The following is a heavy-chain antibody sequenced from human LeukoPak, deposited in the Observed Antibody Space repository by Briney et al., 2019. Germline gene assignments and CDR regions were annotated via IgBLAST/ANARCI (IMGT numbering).Heavy chain of an antibody. V-gene: IGHV3-23*01. J-gene: IGHJ3*02. CDR3: AKYYGDYVRGDAFDI. D-gene: IGHD4-17*01. CDR1: GFTFSSYA. CDR2: ISGSGGST. Sequence: GGSLRLSCAASGFTFSSYAMGWVRQAPGKGLEWVSAISGSGGSTYYADSVKGRFTISRDNSKNTLYLQMNSLRAEDTAVYYCAKYYGDYVRGDAFDIWGQGTMVTVSS.